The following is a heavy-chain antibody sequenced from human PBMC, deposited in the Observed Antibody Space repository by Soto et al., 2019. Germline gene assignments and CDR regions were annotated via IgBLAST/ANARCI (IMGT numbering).Heavy chain of an antibody. D-gene: IGHD3-3*01. V-gene: IGHV1-8*01. CDR3: ARGPIFGVPAGGY. Sequence: QVQLVQSGAEVKKPGASVKVSCKASGYTFTSYDINWVRQATGQGLEWMGWMNPNSGNTGYAQKFQGSVDMPSNTSISRAYMELSSLRSEDKAVYYCARGPIFGVPAGGYWGQGTLVTVSS. CDR2: MNPNSGNT. CDR1: GYTFTSYD. J-gene: IGHJ4*02.